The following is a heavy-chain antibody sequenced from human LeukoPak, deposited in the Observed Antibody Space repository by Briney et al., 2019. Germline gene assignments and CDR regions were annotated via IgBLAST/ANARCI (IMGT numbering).Heavy chain of an antibody. CDR1: GFTFTGYY. D-gene: IGHD5-12*01. J-gene: IGHJ3*01. CDR2: MYFNSGAT. Sequence: GASVRVSCKASGFTFTGYYVQWLRQAPGQGLEWVGWMYFNSGATSYAPKFQGRVTLTPDTFISTAYMELSSLRPDDTAMYYCAREGSSGQDWYAFDVWGQETMVTVSS. V-gene: IGHV1-2*02. CDR3: AREGSSGQDWYAFDV.